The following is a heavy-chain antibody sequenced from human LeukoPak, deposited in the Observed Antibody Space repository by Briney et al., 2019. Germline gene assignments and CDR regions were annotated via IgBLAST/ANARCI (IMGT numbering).Heavy chain of an antibody. CDR2: ISSSSDYI. Sequence: PGGSLRLSCAASGFTLSNYEMNWVRQAPGKGLEWVSSISSSSDYIYYADSLKGRFTISRDNAKSSLYLQMNSLRAEDTAVYYCAREEGGAGLYGFDIWGQGTMVTVSS. J-gene: IGHJ3*02. CDR1: GFTLSNYE. V-gene: IGHV3-21*01. D-gene: IGHD1-26*01. CDR3: AREEGGAGLYGFDI.